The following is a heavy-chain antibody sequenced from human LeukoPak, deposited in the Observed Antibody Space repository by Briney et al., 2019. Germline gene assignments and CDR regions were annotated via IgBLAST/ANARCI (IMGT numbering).Heavy chain of an antibody. J-gene: IGHJ4*02. V-gene: IGHV3-30*04. CDR2: ISYDGSNK. D-gene: IGHD3-10*01. Sequence: PGGSLRLSCAASGFTFSSYAMHWVRQAPGKGLEWVAVISYDGSNKYYADSVKGRFTISRDNSKNTLYLQMNSLRAEDTAVYYCAPQAEWFGEVLFDYWGQGTLVTVSS. CDR1: GFTFSSYA. CDR3: APQAEWFGEVLFDY.